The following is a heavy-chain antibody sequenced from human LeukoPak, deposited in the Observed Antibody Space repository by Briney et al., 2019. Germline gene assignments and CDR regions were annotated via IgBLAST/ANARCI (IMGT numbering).Heavy chain of an antibody. CDR2: INSDGSST. D-gene: IGHD6-6*01. J-gene: IGHJ4*02. CDR1: GFTFSNYW. Sequence: GGSLRLSCVASGFTFSNYWMHWVRQAPGKGLVWVSRINSDGSSTTYADSVKGRFTISRDSAENTLYLQMNSLRAEDTAVYYCAREYSSSRYFDCWGQGTLVTVSS. CDR3: AREYSSSRYFDC. V-gene: IGHV3-74*01.